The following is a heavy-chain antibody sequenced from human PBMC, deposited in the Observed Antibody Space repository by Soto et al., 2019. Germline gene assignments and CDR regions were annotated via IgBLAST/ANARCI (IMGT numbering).Heavy chain of an antibody. CDR1: GFTFSSYS. V-gene: IGHV3-48*01. J-gene: IGHJ5*02. D-gene: IGHD4-4*01. CDR2: ISSSSSTI. Sequence: GGSLRLSCAASGFTFSSYSMNWVRQAPGKGLEWVSYISSSSSTIYYADSVKGRFTISRDNAKNSLYLQMNSLRAEDTAVYYCASRRWATVTPDNWFDPWGQGTLVTVSS. CDR3: ASRRWATVTPDNWFDP.